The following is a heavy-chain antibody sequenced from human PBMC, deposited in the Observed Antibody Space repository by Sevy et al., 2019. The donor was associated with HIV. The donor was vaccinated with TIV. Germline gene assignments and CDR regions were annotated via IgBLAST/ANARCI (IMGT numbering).Heavy chain of an antibody. V-gene: IGHV3-7*01. CDR2: IKQDGSEK. J-gene: IGHJ5*02. D-gene: IGHD2-8*02. Sequence: GGSLRLSCAASGFTFSRYWMSWVRQAPGKGLEWVANIKQDGSEKYYVDSVKGRFTISRDDSKNTLYLQMNSLRAEDTALYYCARGTPAFCTGGVCFNWFDPWGQGTLVTVSS. CDR3: ARGTPAFCTGGVCFNWFDP. CDR1: GFTFSRYW.